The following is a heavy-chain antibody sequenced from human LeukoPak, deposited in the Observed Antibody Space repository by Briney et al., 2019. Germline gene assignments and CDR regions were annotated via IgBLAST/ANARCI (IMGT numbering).Heavy chain of an antibody. J-gene: IGHJ4*02. V-gene: IGHV3-53*05. D-gene: IGHD3-10*01. CDR3: AKDVYYYGSGSVDY. CDR1: GFTVSSNY. Sequence: PGGSLRLSCAASGFTVSSNYMSWVRQAPGKGLEWVSVIYSGGSTYYADSVKGRFTISRDNVKKSLFLQMNSLRAEDTALYYCAKDVYYYGSGSVDYWGQGTLVTVSS. CDR2: IYSGGST.